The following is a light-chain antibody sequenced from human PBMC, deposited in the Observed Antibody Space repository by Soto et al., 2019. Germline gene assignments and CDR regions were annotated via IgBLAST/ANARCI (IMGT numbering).Light chain of an antibody. CDR3: LQYNVYPLT. CDR1: QNINRW. CDR2: KAS. J-gene: IGKJ4*01. Sequence: DIQMTQSPSTLSASVGDTVTITCRASQNINRWLAWYKQRPVKAPNLLIHKASSLEGGVPSRFSGSASGTEFTLTISSLQPDDFAAYFCLQYNVYPLTFGGGTKVDIK. V-gene: IGKV1-5*03.